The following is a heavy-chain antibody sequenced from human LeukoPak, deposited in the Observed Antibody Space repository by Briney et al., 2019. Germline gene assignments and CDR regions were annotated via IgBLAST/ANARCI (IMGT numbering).Heavy chain of an antibody. CDR3: ARARDTGDY. J-gene: IGHJ4*02. Sequence: GASVKDSCKASGYTFTIYYIHWVRQAPGQGLEWMGMINPSGGSATYAQKFQGRVTMTRDTSTSTVYMELSSLRSEDTAVYYCARARDTGDYWGQGTLVTVSS. V-gene: IGHV1-46*01. CDR1: GYTFTIYY. CDR2: INPSGGSA. D-gene: IGHD3-16*02.